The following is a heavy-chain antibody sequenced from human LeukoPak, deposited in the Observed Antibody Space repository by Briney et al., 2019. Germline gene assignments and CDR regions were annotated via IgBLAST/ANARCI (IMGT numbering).Heavy chain of an antibody. V-gene: IGHV3-7*01. D-gene: IGHD3-10*01. CDR2: IKQDGSEK. CDR3: AREAITMVRGVFINQYYFDY. Sequence: GGSLRLSCAASGFTFSNCWMSWVRQAPGKGLEWVANIKQDGSEKYYVDSVTGRFTISRDNAKNSLYLQMNSLRAEDTAVYYCAREAITMVRGVFINQYYFDYWGQGILVTVSS. CDR1: GFTFSNCW. J-gene: IGHJ4*02.